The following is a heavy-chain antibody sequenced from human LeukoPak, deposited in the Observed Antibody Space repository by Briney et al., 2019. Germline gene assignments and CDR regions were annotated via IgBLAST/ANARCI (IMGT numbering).Heavy chain of an antibody. CDR1: GGSISSYY. Sequence: SETLSLTCTVSGGSISSYYWSWIRQPPGKGLEWIGYIYYSGSTNYNPSLKSRVTISVDTSKNQFSLKLSSVTAADTAVYYCAPNTGGSGWYGGYYFDYWGQGTLVTVSS. J-gene: IGHJ4*02. V-gene: IGHV4-59*01. CDR2: IYYSGST. D-gene: IGHD6-19*01. CDR3: APNTGGSGWYGGYYFDY.